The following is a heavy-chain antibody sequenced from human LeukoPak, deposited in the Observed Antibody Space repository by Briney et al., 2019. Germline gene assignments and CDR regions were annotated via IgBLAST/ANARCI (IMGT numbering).Heavy chain of an antibody. CDR1: GFTFSSYG. CDR3: AKDSSSSAMDV. V-gene: IGHV3-30*18. D-gene: IGHD6-13*01. J-gene: IGHJ6*02. Sequence: QPGRSLRLSCAASGFTFSSYGMHWVRQAPGKGPEWVAVISYDGSNKYYADSVKGRFTISRDNSKNTLYLQMNSLRAEDTAVYYCAKDSSSSAMDVWGQGTTVTVSS. CDR2: ISYDGSNK.